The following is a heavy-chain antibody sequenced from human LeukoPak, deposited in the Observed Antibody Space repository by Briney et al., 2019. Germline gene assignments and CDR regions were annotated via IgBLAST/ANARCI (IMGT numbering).Heavy chain of an antibody. CDR2: IYYSGRT. V-gene: IGHV4-59*12. Sequence: SETLSLTCTVSGDSMTSYYWGWVRQPPGKGLEWIGHIYYSGRTNYNPSLKSRGTISVDTSKSQFSLRLIAVTAADTAVYYCARGSTAVGFDFWGQGTLVAVSS. CDR1: GDSMTSYY. CDR3: ARGSTAVGFDF. D-gene: IGHD5-18*01. J-gene: IGHJ4*02.